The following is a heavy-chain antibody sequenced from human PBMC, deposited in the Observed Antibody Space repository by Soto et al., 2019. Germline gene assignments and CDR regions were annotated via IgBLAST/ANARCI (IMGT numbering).Heavy chain of an antibody. J-gene: IGHJ5*02. CDR1: GGSISSGGYS. D-gene: IGHD2-2*01. V-gene: IGHV4-30-2*01. Sequence: QLQLQESGSGLVKPSQTLSLTCAVSGGSISSGGYSWSWIRQPPGKGLEWIGYIYHSGSTYYNPSLKSRVTISVDRSKNQFSLKLSSVTAADTAVYYCARGGGACSSTSCRDDWFDPWGQGTLVTVSS. CDR3: ARGGGACSSTSCRDDWFDP. CDR2: IYHSGST.